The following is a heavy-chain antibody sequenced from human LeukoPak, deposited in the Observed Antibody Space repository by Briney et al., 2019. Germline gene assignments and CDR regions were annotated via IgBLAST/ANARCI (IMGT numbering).Heavy chain of an antibody. D-gene: IGHD6-19*01. CDR1: VFTFSSYE. J-gene: IGHJ4*02. CDR3: ARDLGRIAVAGSDY. V-gene: IGHV3-48*03. Sequence: GGSLRLSCAASVFTFSSYEMNWVRQAPGRGLEWVSYISSSGSTIYYADSVKGRFTISRDNAKNSLYLQMNSLRAEDTAVYYCARDLGRIAVAGSDYWGQGTLVTVSS. CDR2: ISSSGSTI.